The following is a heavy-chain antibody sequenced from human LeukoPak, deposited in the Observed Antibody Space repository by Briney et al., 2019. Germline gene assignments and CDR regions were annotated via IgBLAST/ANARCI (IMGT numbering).Heavy chain of an antibody. V-gene: IGHV3-30*03. CDR2: ISYDGSNK. CDR1: GFTFSSYG. CDR3: ARGYYHSSGWDFDL. Sequence: PGGSLRLSCAASGFTFSSYGMHWVRQAPGKGLEWVTLISYDGSNKYYADSVKGRFTISSDNSKNTLYLQMNSLRAGDTAVYYCARGYYHSSGWDFDLWGRGTLVTVSS. D-gene: IGHD3-22*01. J-gene: IGHJ2*01.